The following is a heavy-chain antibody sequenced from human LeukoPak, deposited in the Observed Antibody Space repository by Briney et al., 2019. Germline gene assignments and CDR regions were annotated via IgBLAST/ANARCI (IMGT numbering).Heavy chain of an antibody. V-gene: IGHV3-53*01. CDR3: AAESSGWGRFDI. CDR1: GFTVNSNY. CDR2: IYSGGST. Sequence: AGGSLRLSCAASGFTVNSNYMSWVRQAPGKGLEWVSVIYSGGSTYYADSVKGRFTISRDNAKNTLYLQMNSLRAEDTALYYCAAESSGWGRFDIWGQGTMVTVSS. D-gene: IGHD6-19*01. J-gene: IGHJ3*02.